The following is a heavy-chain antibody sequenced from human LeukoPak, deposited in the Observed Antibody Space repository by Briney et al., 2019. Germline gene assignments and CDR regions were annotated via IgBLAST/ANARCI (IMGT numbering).Heavy chain of an antibody. Sequence: GGSLRLSCAASGFTFSSYAIHWVRQAPGKGLEWVTIISYDGSNKYYADSVKGRFTISRDNSKNTVYLQMNSLRAEDTAVYYCVRDRHYIGNREVRFPYWGQGALVTVSS. V-gene: IGHV3-30*04. CDR3: VRDRHYIGNREVRFPY. J-gene: IGHJ4*02. D-gene: IGHD3-10*01. CDR2: ISYDGSNK. CDR1: GFTFSSYA.